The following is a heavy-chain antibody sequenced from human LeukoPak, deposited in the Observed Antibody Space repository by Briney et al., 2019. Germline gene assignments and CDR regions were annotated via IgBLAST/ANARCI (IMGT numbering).Heavy chain of an antibody. Sequence: GGSLRLSCAASGFPFSSYWMSWVRQAPGKGLEWVANIKQDGSEKYYVDSVKGRFTISRDNAKNSLYLQMNSLRAEDTAVYYCARDQAPTYYYDFWSGYIDYWGQGTLVTVSS. D-gene: IGHD3-3*01. CDR2: IKQDGSEK. V-gene: IGHV3-7*01. CDR1: GFPFSSYW. J-gene: IGHJ4*02. CDR3: ARDQAPTYYYDFWSGYIDY.